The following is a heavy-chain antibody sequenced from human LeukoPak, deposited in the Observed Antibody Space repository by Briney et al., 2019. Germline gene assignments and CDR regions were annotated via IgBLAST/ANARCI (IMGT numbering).Heavy chain of an antibody. Sequence: ASVKVSCKASGYTFTNYAMNWVRQAPGQGLEWMGWINTNTGNPTYAQGFTGRFVFSLDTSVSTAYLQISSLKAEDTAVYYCARDPSTYCDFWSGCYNFDYWGQGTLVTVSS. J-gene: IGHJ4*02. D-gene: IGHD3-3*01. V-gene: IGHV7-4-1*02. CDR1: GYTFTNYA. CDR2: INTNTGNP. CDR3: ARDPSTYCDFWSGCYNFDY.